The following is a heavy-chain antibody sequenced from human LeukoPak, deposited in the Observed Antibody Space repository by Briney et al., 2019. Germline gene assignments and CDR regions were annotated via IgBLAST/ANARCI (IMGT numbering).Heavy chain of an antibody. J-gene: IGHJ6*02. CDR3: ARASYYSDSSGYYPQGRYYGMDV. Sequence: PGGSLRLSCAASGFTFSSYGMHWVRQAPGKGLEWVAVIWYDGSNKYYADSVKGRFTISRDNSKNTLYLQMNSLRAEDTAVYYCARASYYSDSSGYYPQGRYYGMDVWGQGTTVTVSS. CDR2: IWYDGSNK. CDR1: GFTFSSYG. D-gene: IGHD3-22*01. V-gene: IGHV3-33*01.